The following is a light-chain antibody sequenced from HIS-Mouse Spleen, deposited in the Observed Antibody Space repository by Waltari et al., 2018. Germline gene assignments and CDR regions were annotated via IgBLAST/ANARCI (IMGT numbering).Light chain of an antibody. V-gene: IGLV2-14*03. CDR1: SSDVGGYNY. J-gene: IGLJ2*01. Sequence: QSALTQPASVSGSPGQSITISCTGTSSDVGGYNYVSWYQQHPGKAPKLMIYDVSNRPSGVSNRCAGSNSGNTASLTISGLQAEDEADYYCSSYTSSSTEVFGGGTKLTVL. CDR3: SSYTSSSTEV. CDR2: DVS.